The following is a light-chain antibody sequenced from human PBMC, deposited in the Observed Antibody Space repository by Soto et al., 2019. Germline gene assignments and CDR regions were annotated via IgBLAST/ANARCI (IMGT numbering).Light chain of an antibody. V-gene: IGKV3-20*01. CDR1: QSVSSSY. CDR2: GAS. CDR3: QQYGSSPPYT. Sequence: EIVLTQSPGTLSLSPGERATLSCRASQSVSSSYLAWYQQKPGQAPRLLIYGASSRATSIPDRFSGSGSGTDFNLTISRLEPEDFAVYYCQQYGSSPPYTFGQGTKLEIK. J-gene: IGKJ2*01.